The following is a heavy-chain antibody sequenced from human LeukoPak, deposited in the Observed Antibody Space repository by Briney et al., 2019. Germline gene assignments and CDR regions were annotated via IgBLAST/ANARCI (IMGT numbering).Heavy chain of an antibody. CDR2: IYYSGST. J-gene: IGHJ4*02. CDR3: ARLRGATTGRLDY. V-gene: IGHV4-39*01. D-gene: IGHD1-1*01. CDR1: GGSISSSSYY. Sequence: SETLSHTCTVSGGSISSSSYYWGWIRQPPGKGLEWIGSIYYSGSTYYNPSLKSRVTISVDTSKDQFSLKLSSVTAADTAVYYCARLRGATTGRLDYWGQGTLVTVSS.